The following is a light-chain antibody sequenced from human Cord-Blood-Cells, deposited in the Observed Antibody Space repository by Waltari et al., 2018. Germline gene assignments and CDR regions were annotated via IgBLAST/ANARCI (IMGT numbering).Light chain of an antibody. V-gene: IGLV2-11*01. CDR2: DFS. Sequence: QYALTQPRSVSGSPGQSVTISCTRPSSDVGGYNYVYCDQQHPGKAPKLMIYDFSKRPSGVPDRFSGSKSGNTASLTISGLQAEDEADYYCCSYAGSYIYVFGTGTKVTVL. CDR1: SSDVGGYNY. CDR3: CSYAGSYIYV. J-gene: IGLJ1*01.